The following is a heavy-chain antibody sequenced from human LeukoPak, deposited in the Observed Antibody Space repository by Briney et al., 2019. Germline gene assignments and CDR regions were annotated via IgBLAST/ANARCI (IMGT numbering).Heavy chain of an antibody. V-gene: IGHV1-18*01. CDR1: GYTFTSYG. CDR2: ISAYNGNT. J-gene: IGHJ1*01. Sequence: GASVKVSCKASGYTFTSYGISWVRQAPGQGLEWMGWISAYNGNTNYAQKVQGRVTMTTDTSTSTTYMELRSLRSDDTAVYYCARDSADCSGGSCYSAEYFHHWGQGTLVTVSS. CDR3: ARDSADCSGGSCYSAEYFHH. D-gene: IGHD2-15*01.